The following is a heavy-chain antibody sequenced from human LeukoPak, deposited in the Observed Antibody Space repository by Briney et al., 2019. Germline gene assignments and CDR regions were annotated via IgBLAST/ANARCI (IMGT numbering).Heavy chain of an antibody. Sequence: SETLSLTCTVSGVSTTNGIYYWAWIRQSPGKGLEWIVSVHNVGSTYYNLSLRSRVTMSIDTSKNQFSSRLNSVTAADTAVYYCARHAEYNSGWHFYLDHWGQGILVTVSS. V-gene: IGHV4-39*01. CDR2: VHNVGST. D-gene: IGHD6-19*01. CDR3: ARHAEYNSGWHFYLDH. J-gene: IGHJ4*02. CDR1: GVSTTNGIYY.